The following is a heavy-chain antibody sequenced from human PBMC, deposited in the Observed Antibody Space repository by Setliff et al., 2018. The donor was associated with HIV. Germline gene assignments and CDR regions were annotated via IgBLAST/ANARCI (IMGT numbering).Heavy chain of an antibody. CDR3: ARDNRTGYSGGWPLDY. Sequence: ASVKVSCKVSGFTLREVSMHWVRQAPGQGLEWMAWINPNTGGTQYAQKFQGRVTVTRDTPISTAYMEIKKLTSDDTAVYYCARDNRTGYSGGWPLDYWGQGTVVTVSS. D-gene: IGHD5-12*01. J-gene: IGHJ4*02. V-gene: IGHV1-2*02. CDR2: INPNTGGT. CDR1: GFTLREVS.